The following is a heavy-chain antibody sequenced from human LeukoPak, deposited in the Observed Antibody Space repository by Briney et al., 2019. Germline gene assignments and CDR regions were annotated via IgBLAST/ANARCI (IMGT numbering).Heavy chain of an antibody. V-gene: IGHV3-21*01. J-gene: IGHJ5*02. CDR2: ISSSSSYI. Sequence: GGSLKLSCVASGFAFSRYAMSWVRQAPGKGLEWVSSISSSSSYIYYADSVKGRFTISRDNAKNSLYLQMNSLRAEDTAVYYCAREGGITMVRIPWFDPWGQGTLVTVSS. D-gene: IGHD3-10*01. CDR3: AREGGITMVRIPWFDP. CDR1: GFAFSRYA.